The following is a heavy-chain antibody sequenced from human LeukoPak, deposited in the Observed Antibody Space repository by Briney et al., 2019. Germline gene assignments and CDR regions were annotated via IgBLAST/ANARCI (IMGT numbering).Heavy chain of an antibody. V-gene: IGHV3-30*18. CDR3: AKDSPNCSGGSCYIGWFDP. CDR2: IPYDGSNK. Sequence: PGGSLRLSCAASGFTFSSYGMPWVRQAPGKGLEWVAVIPYDGSNKYYADSVKGRFTISRDNSKNTLYLQMSSLRAEDTAVYYCAKDSPNCSGGSCYIGWFDPWGQGTLVTVSS. D-gene: IGHD2-15*01. J-gene: IGHJ5*02. CDR1: GFTFSSYG.